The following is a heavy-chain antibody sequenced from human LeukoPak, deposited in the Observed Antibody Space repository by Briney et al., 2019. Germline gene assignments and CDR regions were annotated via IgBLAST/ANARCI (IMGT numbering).Heavy chain of an antibody. J-gene: IGHJ4*02. Sequence: GGSLRLSCAASGFTFNSYDMHWVRQSPGKGLEWVADISYDGSKKYYADSVKGRFTISRDNSKNTLYLQMNSLKTEGTAVYYCTTAGTNIVTGLTSSAFDCWGQGTLVTVSS. V-gene: IGHV3-30*03. D-gene: IGHD3-9*01. CDR2: ISYDGSKK. CDR3: TTAGTNIVTGLTSSAFDC. CDR1: GFTFNSYD.